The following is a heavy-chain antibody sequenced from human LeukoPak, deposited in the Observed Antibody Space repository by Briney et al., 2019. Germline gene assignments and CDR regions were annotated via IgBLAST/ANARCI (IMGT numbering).Heavy chain of an antibody. J-gene: IGHJ4*02. Sequence: ESGPTLVNPTQTLTLTCTFSGFSLSTSGMCVSWIRQPPGKALEWLALIDWVDDKYYSTSLKTRLTISKDTSKNQVVLTMTNMDPVDTATYYCARTYTSIAVAGYYFDYWGQGTLGTVSS. CDR1: GFSLSTSGMC. CDR3: ARTYTSIAVAGYYFDY. CDR2: IDWVDDK. D-gene: IGHD6-19*01. V-gene: IGHV2-70*01.